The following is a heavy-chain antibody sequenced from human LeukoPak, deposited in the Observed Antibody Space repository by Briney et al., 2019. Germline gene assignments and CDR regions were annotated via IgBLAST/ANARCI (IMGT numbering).Heavy chain of an antibody. J-gene: IGHJ4*02. D-gene: IGHD2-2*01. Sequence: SETPSLTCTVSGGSISSSSYYWGWIRQPPGKGLEWIGSIYYSGSTYYNPSLKSRVTISVDTSKNQFSLKLSSVTAADTAVYYCASYSTICSSTSCYAFDYWGQGTLVTVSS. CDR2: IYYSGST. CDR3: ASYSTICSSTSCYAFDY. V-gene: IGHV4-39*07. CDR1: GGSISSSSYY.